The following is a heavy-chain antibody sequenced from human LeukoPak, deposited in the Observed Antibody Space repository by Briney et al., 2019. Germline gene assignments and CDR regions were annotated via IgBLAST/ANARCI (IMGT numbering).Heavy chain of an antibody. CDR2: INHSGST. V-gene: IGHV4-34*01. D-gene: IGHD2-2*01. CDR1: GGSFSGYY. Sequence: SETLSLTCAVYGGSFSGYYWSWIRQPPGKGLEWIGEINHSGSTNYNPSLKSRATISVDTSKNQFSLKLSSVTAADTAVYYCAVPAAMSDFDYWGQGTLVTVSS. J-gene: IGHJ4*02. CDR3: AVPAAMSDFDY.